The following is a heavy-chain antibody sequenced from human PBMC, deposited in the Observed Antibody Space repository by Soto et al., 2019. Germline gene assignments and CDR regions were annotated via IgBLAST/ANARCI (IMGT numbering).Heavy chain of an antibody. CDR1: GITFSNYA. Sequence: GGSLRLSCAAPGITFSNYAMSRVRQAPGKGLEWVSTISGSTGSTYYPDSGKGRFRIYRYNSKNTLYLQMSSLRAEDTAVYHCANPGGYSFSYFDYWGQGTLVTVSS. D-gene: IGHD3-10*01. CDR3: ANPGGYSFSYFDY. V-gene: IGHV3-23*01. J-gene: IGHJ4*02. CDR2: ISGSTGST.